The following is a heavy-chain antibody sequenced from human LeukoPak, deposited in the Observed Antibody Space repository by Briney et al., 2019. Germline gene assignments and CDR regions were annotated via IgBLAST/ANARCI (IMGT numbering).Heavy chain of an antibody. D-gene: IGHD3-22*01. V-gene: IGHV1-46*01. J-gene: IGHJ4*02. CDR1: GYTFTSYY. CDR3: ARDEATMIVVGSSFDY. CDR2: INPSGGST. Sequence: GASVKVSCKASGYTFTSYYMHWVRQAPGQGLEWMGIINPSGGSTSYAQKFQGRVTTTRDTSTSTVYVELSSLRSEDTAVYYCARDEATMIVVGSSFDYWGQGTLVTVSS.